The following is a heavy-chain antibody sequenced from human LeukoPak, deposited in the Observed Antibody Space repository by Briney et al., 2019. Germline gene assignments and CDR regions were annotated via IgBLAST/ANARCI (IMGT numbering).Heavy chain of an antibody. D-gene: IGHD3-3*01. V-gene: IGHV3-23*01. CDR1: GFIFNNYA. CDR2: ISTTGSTT. CDR3: ATYDLWTTYYTFQY. J-gene: IGHJ4*02. Sequence: GGSLRLSCAASGFIFNNYAMSWVRQAPGRGLEWVSSISTTGSTTYYADSVRGRFTISRDNSQNTLSLQMDSLTAADTAVYSCATYDLWTTYYTFQYWGQGTLVSVSS.